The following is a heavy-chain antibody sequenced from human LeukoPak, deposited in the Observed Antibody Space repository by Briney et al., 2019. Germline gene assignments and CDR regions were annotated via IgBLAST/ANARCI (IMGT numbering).Heavy chain of an antibody. CDR3: ARDPPRGTIFGVVTRGY. CDR1: GYTFTGYY. Sequence: GASVKVSCKASGYTFTGYYMHWVRQAPGQGLEWMGWINPNSGDINYAQKFQGRVTMTRDTSISTAYMELSRLRSDDTAVYYCARDPPRGTIFGVVTRGYWGQGTLVTVSS. CDR2: INPNSGDI. J-gene: IGHJ4*02. D-gene: IGHD3-3*01. V-gene: IGHV1-2*02.